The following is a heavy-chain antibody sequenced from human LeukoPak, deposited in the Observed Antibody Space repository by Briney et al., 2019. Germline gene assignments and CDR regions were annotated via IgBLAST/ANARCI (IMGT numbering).Heavy chain of an antibody. CDR3: AREGRDSSGYYLTRSRGAYFDY. D-gene: IGHD3-22*01. J-gene: IGHJ4*02. CDR1: GVSISSYY. CDR2: IYYSGST. Sequence: SETLSLTCTVSGVSISSYYWSWIRQPPGKGLEWIGYIYYSGSTNYNPSLKSRVTISVDTSKNQFSLKLSSVTAADTAVYYCAREGRDSSGYYLTRSRGAYFDYWGQGTLVTVSS. V-gene: IGHV4-59*01.